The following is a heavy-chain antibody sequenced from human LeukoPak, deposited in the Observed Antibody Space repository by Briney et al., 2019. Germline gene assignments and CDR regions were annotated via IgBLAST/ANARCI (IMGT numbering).Heavy chain of an antibody. Sequence: PSETLSLTCTVSGGSISSSSYYWCWIRQPPGKGLEWIGSIYYSGSTYYNPSLKSRVTISVDTSKNQFSLKLSSVTAADTAVYYCARQNYGGNPDAFDIWGQGTMVTVSS. CDR1: GGSISSSSYY. J-gene: IGHJ3*02. D-gene: IGHD4-23*01. CDR3: ARQNYGGNPDAFDI. V-gene: IGHV4-39*01. CDR2: IYYSGST.